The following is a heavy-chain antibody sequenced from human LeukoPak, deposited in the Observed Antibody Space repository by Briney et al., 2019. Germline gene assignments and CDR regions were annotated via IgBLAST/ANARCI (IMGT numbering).Heavy chain of an antibody. CDR2: ISGSGGNT. CDR3: ARASHYYDSSGYYRLGYFDY. Sequence: PGGSLRLSCAVSGFTFSSYAMSWVRQAPGKGLEWVSGISGSGGNTYYTDSVKGRFSISRGNSKNTLYLQMNNLRAEDTAVYYCARASHYYDSSGYYRLGYFDYWGQGTLVTVSS. V-gene: IGHV3-23*01. J-gene: IGHJ4*02. CDR1: GFTFSSYA. D-gene: IGHD3-22*01.